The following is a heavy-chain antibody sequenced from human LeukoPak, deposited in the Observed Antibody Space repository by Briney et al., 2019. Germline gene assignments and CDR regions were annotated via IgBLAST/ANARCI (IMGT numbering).Heavy chain of an antibody. CDR1: GGSISSYY. CDR2: IYYSGST. V-gene: IGHV4-59*08. D-gene: IGHD1-26*01. J-gene: IGHJ6*02. Sequence: SETLSLTCTVSGGSISSYYWSWIRQPPGKGLEWIGYIYYSGSTNYNPSLKSRATISVDTSKKQFSLILSSVTAADTAVYYCARRSLVRTVGYYYAMDVWGQGTTVTVSS. CDR3: ARRSLVRTVGYYYAMDV.